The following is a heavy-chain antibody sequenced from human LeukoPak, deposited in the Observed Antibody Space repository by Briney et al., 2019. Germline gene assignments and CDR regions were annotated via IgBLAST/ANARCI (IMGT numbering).Heavy chain of an antibody. CDR3: SRSLDY. J-gene: IGHJ4*02. CDR2: IRYDGSNK. CDR1: GFTFSSYG. V-gene: IGHV3-30*02. Sequence: GGSLRLSCAASGFTFSSYGMHWVRQAPGKGLEWVAFIRYDGSNKYYADSVKGRFTISRDNAKNSLYLQMNKLRAEDTAVYYCSRSLDYWGQGALVTVSS.